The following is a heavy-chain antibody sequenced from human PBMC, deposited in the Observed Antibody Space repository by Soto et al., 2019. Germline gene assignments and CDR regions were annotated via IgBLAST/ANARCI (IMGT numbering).Heavy chain of an antibody. CDR2: IYYSGST. CDR1: GGSISSGGYY. Sequence: QVQLQESGPGLVKPSQTLALTCTVSGGSISSGGYYWSWIRQHPGKGLEWIGYIYYSGSTYYNPSLTSRVTISVDTSKNQFPLKLSSVTAADTAVYYCARGTLRYCSGGSCYSRHFDLWGRGTLVPVSS. CDR3: ARGTLRYCSGGSCYSRHFDL. D-gene: IGHD2-15*01. V-gene: IGHV4-31*03. J-gene: IGHJ2*01.